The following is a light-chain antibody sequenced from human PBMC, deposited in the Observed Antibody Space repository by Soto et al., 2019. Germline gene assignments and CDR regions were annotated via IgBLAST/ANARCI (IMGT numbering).Light chain of an antibody. J-gene: IGLJ1*01. V-gene: IGLV1-47*01. CDR2: TNN. CDR3: AAWDDILGEV. Sequence: QSVLLRPPSASGPPGQRDPTSSFGRASNIGNNCVYWYQQLPGTAPKLLIYTNNQRPSGVPDRFSGSKSGTSASLAISGLRSEDEADYYCAAWDDILGEVFGTGTKVTVL. CDR1: ASNIGNNC.